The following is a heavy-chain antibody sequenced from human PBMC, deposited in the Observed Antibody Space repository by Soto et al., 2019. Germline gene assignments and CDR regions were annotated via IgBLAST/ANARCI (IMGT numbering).Heavy chain of an antibody. CDR3: ARRSGEYQLLAGNWFDP. Sequence: EVQLVQSGAEVKKPGESLKISCKGSGYSFTSYWIGWVRQMPGKGLEWMGIIYPGDSDTRYSPSSQGQVTISADKSISTAYLQWSSLKASDTAMYYCARRSGEYQLLAGNWFDPWGQGTLVTVSS. CDR1: GYSFTSYW. V-gene: IGHV5-51*03. D-gene: IGHD2-2*01. CDR2: IYPGDSDT. J-gene: IGHJ5*02.